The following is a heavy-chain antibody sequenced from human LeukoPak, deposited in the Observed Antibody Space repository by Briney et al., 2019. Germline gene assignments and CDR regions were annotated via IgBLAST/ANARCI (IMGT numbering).Heavy chain of an antibody. CDR1: GGSISSGSYY. V-gene: IGHV4-61*01. D-gene: IGHD5-24*01. CDR2: IYNIGMSIYRSGST. Sequence: KPSETLSLTCTVSGGSISSGSYYWSWIRQPPGKGLEWIGYIYNIGMSIYRSGSTNYNPSLESRVTISVDTSKNQVSLKMASLTAADAATYFCARVLSVGERLQLPARGYYYYYYMDVWGKGTTVTVSS. CDR3: ARVLSVGERLQLPARGYYYYYYMDV. J-gene: IGHJ6*03.